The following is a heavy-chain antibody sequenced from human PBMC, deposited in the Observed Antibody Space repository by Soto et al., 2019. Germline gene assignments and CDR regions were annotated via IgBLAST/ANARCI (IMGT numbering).Heavy chain of an antibody. D-gene: IGHD3-10*02. CDR2: IIPIFGTA. J-gene: IGHJ4*02. CDR3: AINEGRDVSTFDY. Sequence: QAQLVQSGAEVKTPGSSVKVSCKASGGIFTRYDIRWVRQAPGQGLEWMGAIIPIFGTANYAQKFQGRVTITADATTSTAYMELSSLRSEDTAMYYCAINEGRDVSTFDYWGQGTLVTVSS. V-gene: IGHV1-69*01. CDR1: GGIFTRYD.